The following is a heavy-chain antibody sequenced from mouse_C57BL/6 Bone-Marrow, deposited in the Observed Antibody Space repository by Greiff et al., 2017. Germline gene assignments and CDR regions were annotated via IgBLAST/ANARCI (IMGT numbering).Heavy chain of an antibody. CDR3: AREPTYYGYDGEYFDV. CDR1: GYTFTSYC. Sequence: QVQLQQPGAELVMPGASVKLSCKASGYTFTSYCMHWVKQRPGQGLEWIGEIDPSDSYTNYNQKFKGKATLTVDKSSSTAYMKLSSLTSEDSAVYYCAREPTYYGYDGEYFDVWGTGTTVTVSS. D-gene: IGHD2-9*01. CDR2: IDPSDSYT. J-gene: IGHJ1*03. V-gene: IGHV1-69*01.